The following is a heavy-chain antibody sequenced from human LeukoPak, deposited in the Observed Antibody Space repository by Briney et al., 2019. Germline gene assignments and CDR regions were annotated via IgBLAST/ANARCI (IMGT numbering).Heavy chain of an antibody. CDR1: GYTFTTYG. D-gene: IGHD3-22*01. V-gene: IGHV5-51*01. CDR3: ARSPISYYYDSSGGHDAFDV. Sequence: GESLKISCKGSGYTFTTYGIGWVRQMPGKGLEWMGIIYPGDSDTRYSPSFQGQVTISADKSINTAYLQWSSLKASDTAMYYCARSPISYYYDSSGGHDAFDVWGQGTLVTVSS. J-gene: IGHJ3*01. CDR2: IYPGDSDT.